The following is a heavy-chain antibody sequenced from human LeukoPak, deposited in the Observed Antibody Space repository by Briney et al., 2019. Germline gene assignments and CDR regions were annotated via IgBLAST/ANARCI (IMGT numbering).Heavy chain of an antibody. Sequence: SVKVSCKASGGTFSSYAISWVRQAPGQGLEWMGRIIPILGIANYAQKFQGRVTITADKSTSTAYMELSSLRSEDTAVYYCAAAGGEWLQSETRWFDPWGQGTLVTVSS. V-gene: IGHV1-69*04. J-gene: IGHJ5*02. D-gene: IGHD5-24*01. CDR2: IIPILGIA. CDR3: AAAGGEWLQSETRWFDP. CDR1: GGTFSSYA.